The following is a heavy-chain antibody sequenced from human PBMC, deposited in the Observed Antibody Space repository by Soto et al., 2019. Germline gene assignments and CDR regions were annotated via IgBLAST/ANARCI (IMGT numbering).Heavy chain of an antibody. CDR1: GDSMSSYY. CDR2: IYYSGST. Sequence: SETLSLTCTVSGDSMSSYYWSWIRQPPGKGLEWIGYIYYSGSTTYNPSLRSRVTMSVDTSKNQFSLRLSSVTAAATAVYYCARPKSNYQTFDNWGQGSQVTVSS. J-gene: IGHJ4*02. D-gene: IGHD4-4*01. CDR3: ARPKSNYQTFDN. V-gene: IGHV4-59*01.